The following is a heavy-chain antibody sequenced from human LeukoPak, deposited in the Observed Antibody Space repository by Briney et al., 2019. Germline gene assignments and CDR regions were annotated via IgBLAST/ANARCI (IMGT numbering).Heavy chain of an antibody. J-gene: IGHJ4*02. Sequence: GGSLRLSCVAPGFTFSNAWMSWVRQAPGKGLEWVARIKSKVHGGTTDYAAPVNGRFTISRDDSKNTLYLEMNSLKTEDTAVYYCSGHMTTADYWGQGTLVTVSS. CDR1: GFTFSNAW. V-gene: IGHV3-15*01. D-gene: IGHD4-11*01. CDR2: IKSKVHGGTT. CDR3: SGHMTTADY.